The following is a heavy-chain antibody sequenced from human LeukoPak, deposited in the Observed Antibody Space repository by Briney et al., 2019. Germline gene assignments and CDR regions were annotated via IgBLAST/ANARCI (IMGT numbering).Heavy chain of an antibody. CDR1: GYTFTSYA. CDR2: INTNTGNP. J-gene: IGHJ4*02. Sequence: ASVKVSCKASGYTFTSYAMNWVRQAPGQGLEWMGWINTNTGNPTYAQGFTGRFVFSLDTSVSTAYLQISSLKAEDTAVYYCARRPDSSGYYYETAALNYWGQGTLVTVSS. CDR3: ARRPDSSGYYYETAALNY. D-gene: IGHD3-22*01. V-gene: IGHV7-4-1*02.